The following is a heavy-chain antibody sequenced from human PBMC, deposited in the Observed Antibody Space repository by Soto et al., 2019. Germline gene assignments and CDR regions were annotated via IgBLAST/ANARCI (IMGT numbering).Heavy chain of an antibody. CDR3: ARALGGAQDY. CDR1: GFTFGGYA. V-gene: IGHV3-30-3*01. CDR2: ISSDGSNK. J-gene: IGHJ4*02. Sequence: HPGGSLRLACVASGFTFGGYAMHWVRQAPGKGLEWVALISSDGSNKYYADSVKGRFTISRDNSKNTLYLQMNSLRAEDTAVHHCARALGGAQDYWGQGT. D-gene: IGHD1-26*01.